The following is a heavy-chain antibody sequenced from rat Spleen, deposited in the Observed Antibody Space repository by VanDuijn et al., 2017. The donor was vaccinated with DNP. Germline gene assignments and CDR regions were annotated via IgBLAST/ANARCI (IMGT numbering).Heavy chain of an antibody. CDR3: ARHGDYSSYIYVRYFDY. Sequence: EVQLVESGGDLVQPGRSLKLSCVASGFTFSNYWMTWIRQVPGKGLEWVASISSSGAGTYYPESVKGRFTISRDNAKNTLYLQMNSLRSEDPATYYCARHGDYSSYIYVRYFDYWGQGVMVTVSS. CDR1: GFTFSNYW. CDR2: ISSSGAGT. J-gene: IGHJ2*01. V-gene: IGHV5-31*01. D-gene: IGHD1-2*01.